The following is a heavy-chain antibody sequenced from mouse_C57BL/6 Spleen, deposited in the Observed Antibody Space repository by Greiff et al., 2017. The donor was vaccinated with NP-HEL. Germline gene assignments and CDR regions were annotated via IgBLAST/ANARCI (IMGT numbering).Heavy chain of an antibody. Sequence: DVKLVESGGGLVKPGGSLKLSCAASGFTFSDYGMHWVRQAPEKGLEWVAYISSGSSTIYYADTVKGRFTISRDNAKNTLFLQMTSLRSEDTAMYYCARHGSYDYAMDYWGQGTSVTVSS. D-gene: IGHD1-1*02. V-gene: IGHV5-17*01. J-gene: IGHJ4*01. CDR1: GFTFSDYG. CDR3: ARHGSYDYAMDY. CDR2: ISSGSSTI.